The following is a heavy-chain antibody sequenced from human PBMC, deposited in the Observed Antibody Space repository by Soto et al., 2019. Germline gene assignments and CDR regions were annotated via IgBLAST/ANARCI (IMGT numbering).Heavy chain of an antibody. Sequence: XESLSLSSAASGFTVSGSAMHWVRQASGKGLEWVGRIRSKANSYATAYAASVKGRFTISRDDSKNTAYLQMNSLKTEDTAVYYCRAVAGNYYYYYGMDVWGQGTTVTVSS. CDR1: GFTVSGSA. J-gene: IGHJ6*02. D-gene: IGHD6-19*01. V-gene: IGHV3-73*01. CDR2: IRSKANSYAT. CDR3: RAVAGNYYYYYGMDV.